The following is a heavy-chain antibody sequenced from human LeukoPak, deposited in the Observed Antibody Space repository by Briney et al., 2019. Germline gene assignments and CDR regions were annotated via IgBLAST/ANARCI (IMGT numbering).Heavy chain of an antibody. CDR1: GFTFSSYS. CDR2: ISSSSSYI. CDR3: ARDASVRGASDY. Sequence: PGGSLILSCAASGFTFSSYSMNWVRQTPGKGLEWVSSISSSSSYIYYADSLKGRFTISRDNAKNSLYLQMNSLRAEDTAVYYCARDASVRGASDYWGQGTLVTVSS. V-gene: IGHV3-21*01. D-gene: IGHD3-10*01. J-gene: IGHJ4*02.